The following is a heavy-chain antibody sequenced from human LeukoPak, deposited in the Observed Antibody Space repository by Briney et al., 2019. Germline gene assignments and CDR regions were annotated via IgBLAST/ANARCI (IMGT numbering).Heavy chain of an antibody. CDR1: GFTFSNNA. J-gene: IGHJ6*03. V-gene: IGHV3-23*01. D-gene: IGHD3-16*01. Sequence: PGGSLRLSCAASGFTFSNNAMSWVRQAPGKGLEWVSSISGSGRGGGTNYADSVRGRFTISRDNSKNTLYLEMGSLRAEDMAVYYCARDNYDSHPNYYYYYMDVWGKGTTVTISS. CDR2: ISGSGRGGGT. CDR3: ARDNYDSHPNYYYYYMDV.